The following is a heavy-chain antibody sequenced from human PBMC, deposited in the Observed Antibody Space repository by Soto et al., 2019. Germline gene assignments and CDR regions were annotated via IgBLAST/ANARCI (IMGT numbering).Heavy chain of an antibody. D-gene: IGHD6-13*01. V-gene: IGHV1-69*01. CDR3: ARVPPGTGMALDYYFYGMDV. Sequence: QVQLVQSGAEVKTPGSSMKVSCRASGGTFSNYAISWVRQAPGQGLEWMGGIIPIFGSTSYAQRFQGRVTITADGPTSTAYMELSSLRSEDSAVYYCARVPPGTGMALDYYFYGMDVWGQGTGVTVSS. CDR2: IIPIFGST. CDR1: GGTFSNYA. J-gene: IGHJ6*02.